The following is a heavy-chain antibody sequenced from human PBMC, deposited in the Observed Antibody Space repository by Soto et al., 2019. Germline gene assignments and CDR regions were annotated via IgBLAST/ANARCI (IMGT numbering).Heavy chain of an antibody. CDR1: GFSLSTSGVG. J-gene: IGHJ4*01. Sequence: SGPTLVNPTQTLTLTCTFSGFSLSTSGVGVGWIRQPPGKALEWLALIYWDDDKRYSPTLKCRLTITKDTSKNKVVLTKTNMDPVDTATDYCAHSTGYFWSGYYYFDYWGHGTLVTVSS. CDR3: AHSTGYFWSGYYYFDY. CDR2: IYWDDDK. D-gene: IGHD3-3*01. V-gene: IGHV2-5*02.